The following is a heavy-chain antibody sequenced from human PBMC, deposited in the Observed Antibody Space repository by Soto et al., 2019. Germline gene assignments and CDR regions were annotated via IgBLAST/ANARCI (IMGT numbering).Heavy chain of an antibody. J-gene: IGHJ4*02. V-gene: IGHV1-18*01. CDR2: ISLYNGDT. CDR3: ARDWFGVDY. Sequence: KVSCKASVYRFTSYGFSCLRQAPGQGLELMGWISLYNGDTRYAQKFQDRVIMTTDTSTSTAYMELRSLRSDDTAVYYCARDWFGVDYWGQGTLVTVSS. D-gene: IGHD3-16*01. CDR1: VYRFTSYG.